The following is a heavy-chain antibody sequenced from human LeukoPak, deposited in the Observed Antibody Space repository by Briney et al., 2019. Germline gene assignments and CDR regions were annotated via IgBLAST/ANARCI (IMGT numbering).Heavy chain of an antibody. CDR2: IYYSGST. V-gene: IGHV4-31*03. J-gene: IGHJ3*02. Sequence: SQTLSLTCSVSGGSISSGDYCWNWIRQHPGKGLEWIGYIYYSGSTYYNPSLKSRVALSADTSKNQFSLKLSSLTAADTAVYYCAKSREEIRGLDAFDIWGQGTMVTVPS. D-gene: IGHD5-24*01. CDR1: GGSISSGDYC. CDR3: AKSREEIRGLDAFDI.